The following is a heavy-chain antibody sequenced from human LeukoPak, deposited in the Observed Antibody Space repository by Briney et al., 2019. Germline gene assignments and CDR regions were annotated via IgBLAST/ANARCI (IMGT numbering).Heavy chain of an antibody. Sequence: GGSLRLSCAASGFTFISYGMQWVRQAPGKGLEWVAFIRYDGSNKYYADSVKGRFTISRDNSKNTLYLQMKSLRAEDTAVYYCARVTPKSHAFDIWGQGTMVTVSS. J-gene: IGHJ3*02. CDR3: ARVTPKSHAFDI. V-gene: IGHV3-30*02. CDR1: GFTFISYG. CDR2: IRYDGSNK.